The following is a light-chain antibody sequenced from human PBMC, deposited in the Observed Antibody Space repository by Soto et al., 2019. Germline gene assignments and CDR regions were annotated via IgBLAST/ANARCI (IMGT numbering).Light chain of an antibody. V-gene: IGKV3-20*01. CDR3: QQYGSSPYT. J-gene: IGKJ2*01. CDR1: QSVSSSS. CDR2: GAS. Sequence: IGMTQSPCTLSLSTGDRATLSCRASQSVSSSSLAWYQQRPGQAPRLLIYGASRRATGTPERFSGSGSGTDFTLTIASLEPEDFAVYYCQQYGSSPYTFGQGTNLEIK.